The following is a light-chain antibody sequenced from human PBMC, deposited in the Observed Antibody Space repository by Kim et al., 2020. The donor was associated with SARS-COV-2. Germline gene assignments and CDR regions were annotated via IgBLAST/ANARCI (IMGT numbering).Light chain of an antibody. J-gene: IGLJ1*01. CDR2: DVF. CDR3: SSYISSGYV. V-gene: IGLV2-14*03. Sequence: PASVSGSPGQSITISCTGTSSDVGVYNYVSWYQQYPGKAPKLMIYDVFKRPSGVSNRFSGSKSGNTASLTISGLQAEDEADYYCSSYISSGYVFGTGTKVTVL. CDR1: SSDVGVYNY.